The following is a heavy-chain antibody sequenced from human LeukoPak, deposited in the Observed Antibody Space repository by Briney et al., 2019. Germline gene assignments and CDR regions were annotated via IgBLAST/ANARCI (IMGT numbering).Heavy chain of an antibody. V-gene: IGHV4-39*07. CDR1: GGSISSSSYY. CDR3: ARDQRQPPAYYYYYMDV. CDR2: IYYSGST. Sequence: ASETLSLTCTVSGGSISSSSYYWGWIRQPPGKGLEWIGSIYYSGSTSYYPSLKSRVTISEDTSKNQFSLKLSSVTAADTAVYYCARDQRQPPAYYYYYMDVWGKGTTVTVSS. J-gene: IGHJ6*03. D-gene: IGHD1-1*01.